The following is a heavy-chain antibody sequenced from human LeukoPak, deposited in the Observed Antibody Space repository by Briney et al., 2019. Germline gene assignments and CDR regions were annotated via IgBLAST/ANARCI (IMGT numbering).Heavy chain of an antibody. J-gene: IGHJ4*02. CDR3: ARGDYSYGPSPTY. CDR2: ISYDGSNK. Sequence: GGSLRLSCAASGFTFSSYAMHWVRQAPGKGLEWVAVISYDGSNKYYADSVKGRFTISRDNSKNTLYLQMNSLRAEDTAVYYCARGDYSYGPSPTYWGQGTLVTVSS. CDR1: GFTFSSYA. D-gene: IGHD5-18*01. V-gene: IGHV3-30-3*01.